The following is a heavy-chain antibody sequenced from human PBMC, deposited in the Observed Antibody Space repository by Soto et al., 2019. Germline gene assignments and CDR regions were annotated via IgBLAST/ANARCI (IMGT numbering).Heavy chain of an antibody. D-gene: IGHD5-18*01. J-gene: IGHJ4*02. CDR3: SHGYYQYFNS. CDR1: GVTLTDVW. Sequence: GSLRLSCAVSGVTLTDVWMNWVRQAPGKGPEWVGRIKSNTAGGTTDFAAPVKGRFTISRDDSQNTLYLQMDSLKTEDTAVYYCSHGYYQYFNSWGPGTLVTVSS. CDR2: IKSNTAGGTT. V-gene: IGHV3-15*07.